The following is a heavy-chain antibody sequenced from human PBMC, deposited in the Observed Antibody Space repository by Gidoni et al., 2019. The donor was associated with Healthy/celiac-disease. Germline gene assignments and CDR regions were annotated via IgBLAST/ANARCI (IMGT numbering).Heavy chain of an antibody. J-gene: IGHJ4*02. CDR3: ARDSDIVLMVLDY. CDR1: GFTFSSYA. Sequence: QVQLVESGGGVVQPGRSLRLSCAASGFTFSSYAMHWVRQAPGKGLEWVAVISYDGSNKYYADSVKGRFTISRDNSKNTLYLQMNSLRAEDTAVYYCARDSDIVLMVLDYWGQGTLVTVSS. D-gene: IGHD2-8*01. V-gene: IGHV3-30-3*01. CDR2: ISYDGSNK.